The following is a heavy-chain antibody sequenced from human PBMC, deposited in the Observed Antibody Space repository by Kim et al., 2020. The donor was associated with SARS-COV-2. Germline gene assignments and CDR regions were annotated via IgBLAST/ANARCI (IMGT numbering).Heavy chain of an antibody. J-gene: IGHJ6*02. CDR1: GYTFTSYG. V-gene: IGHV1-18*01. CDR3: AREGSIKVRPVFGMDV. D-gene: IGHD3-9*01. CDR2: ISAYNGNT. Sequence: ASVKVSCKASGYTFTSYGISWVRQAPGQGLEWMGWISAYNGNTNYAQKLQGRVTMTTDTSTSTAYMELRSLRSDDTAVYYCAREGSIKVRPVFGMDVWGQGTTVTVSS.